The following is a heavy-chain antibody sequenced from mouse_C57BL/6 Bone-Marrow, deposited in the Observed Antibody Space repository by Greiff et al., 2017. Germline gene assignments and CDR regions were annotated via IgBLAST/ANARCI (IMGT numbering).Heavy chain of an antibody. CDR3: ANYYYGSSWGYAMDY. Sequence: VQLQQSGPELVKPGASVKISCKASGYTFTDYYMNWVKQSHGKSLEWIGDINPNNGGTSYNQKFKGKATLTVDKSSSTAYMELRSLTSEDSAVYYCANYYYGSSWGYAMDYWGQGTSVTVSS. D-gene: IGHD1-1*01. J-gene: IGHJ4*01. CDR1: GYTFTDYY. V-gene: IGHV1-26*01. CDR2: INPNNGGT.